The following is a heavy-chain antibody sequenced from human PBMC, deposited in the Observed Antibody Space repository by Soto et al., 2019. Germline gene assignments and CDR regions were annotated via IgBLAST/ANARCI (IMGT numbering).Heavy chain of an antibody. CDR2: ISGSGGST. Sequence: EVQLLESGGGLVQPGGSLRLSCAASGFTFSSYAMSWVRQAPGKGLEWVSAISGSGGSTYYADSVKGRFTISRDNSKNTLYLQMNSLRAEDTAVYYCANLPLRGTSIAAPYFDYWCQGTLVTVSS. CDR1: GFTFSSYA. V-gene: IGHV3-23*01. J-gene: IGHJ4*02. D-gene: IGHD6-6*01. CDR3: ANLPLRGTSIAAPYFDY.